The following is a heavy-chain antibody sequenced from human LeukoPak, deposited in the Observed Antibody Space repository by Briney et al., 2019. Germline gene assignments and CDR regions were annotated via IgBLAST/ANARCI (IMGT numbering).Heavy chain of an antibody. D-gene: IGHD6-19*01. CDR3: ARDRIAVAGPGD. V-gene: IGHV1-46*01. Sequence: ASVTVSCKASGYTFTSSYIHWVRQAPGQGLEWMGIINPSGGSTNYAQKFQGRVTMTRDTSTSTVYMELSSLRSEDTAVYYCARDRIAVAGPGDWGQGTLVTVSS. CDR1: GYTFTSSY. CDR2: INPSGGST. J-gene: IGHJ4*02.